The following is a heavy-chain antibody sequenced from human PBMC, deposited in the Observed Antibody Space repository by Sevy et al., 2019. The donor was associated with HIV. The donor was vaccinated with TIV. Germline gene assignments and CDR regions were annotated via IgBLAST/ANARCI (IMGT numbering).Heavy chain of an antibody. CDR3: AKLGGNYGDYDDY. CDR2: ISWDGGSP. Sequence: GGSLRLSCAASGFTFDDYTMHWVRQPPGKGLEWVSLISWDGGSPYYADSVKGRFTISRDNSKNSLFLQMNSLRSEDTAFYYCAKLGGNYGDYDDYWGRGTLVTVSS. CDR1: GFTFDDYT. D-gene: IGHD4-17*01. J-gene: IGHJ4*02. V-gene: IGHV3-43*01.